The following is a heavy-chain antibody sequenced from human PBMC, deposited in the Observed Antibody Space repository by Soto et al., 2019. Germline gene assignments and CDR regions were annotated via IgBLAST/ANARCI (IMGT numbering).Heavy chain of an antibody. V-gene: IGHV1-46*01. Sequence: QVQLVQSGAEVKKPGASVKVSCKASGYTFTSYYMHWVRQAPGQGIDWMGIINPSGGSTSYAQKFQGSVTMTRDTSTSTVYMELSSLSSEDTAVYYCARDPYSSSPDYWGQGPLVTVS. J-gene: IGHJ4*02. CDR1: GYTFTSYY. CDR2: INPSGGST. D-gene: IGHD6-13*01. CDR3: ARDPYSSSPDY.